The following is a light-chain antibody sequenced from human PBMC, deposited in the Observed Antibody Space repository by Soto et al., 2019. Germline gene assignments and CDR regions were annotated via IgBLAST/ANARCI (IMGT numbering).Light chain of an antibody. Sequence: DIQMTQSPSTLSASVGDRVTITCRASQTISNWLAWYQQKPGKAPKVLINDASTLDGGVPSRFSGRRSGSDFTLTISSLQPSDFATYYCQQYNTYPLTCGGGTKVEI. CDR2: DAS. CDR1: QTISNW. V-gene: IGKV1-5*01. CDR3: QQYNTYPLT. J-gene: IGKJ4*01.